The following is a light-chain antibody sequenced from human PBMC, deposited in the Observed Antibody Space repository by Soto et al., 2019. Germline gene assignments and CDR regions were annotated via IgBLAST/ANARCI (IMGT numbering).Light chain of an antibody. Sequence: QSVLTQPPSTSGTPGQRVTISCSGSSSNIGSNYVFWYQHLPGTAPKLLIYSHNQRPSGVPDRFSGSTSGTSASLAISGLRSEDEGDYYCAAWDDSLSGVVFGGGTKVTVL. J-gene: IGLJ2*01. CDR3: AAWDDSLSGVV. CDR1: SSNIGSNY. V-gene: IGLV1-47*02. CDR2: SHN.